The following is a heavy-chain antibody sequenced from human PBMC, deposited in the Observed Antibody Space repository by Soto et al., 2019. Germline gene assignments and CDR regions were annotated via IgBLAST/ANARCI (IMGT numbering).Heavy chain of an antibody. V-gene: IGHV3-66*01. CDR1: GFTVSSNY. D-gene: IGHD3-10*01. CDR2: IYSGGST. J-gene: IGHJ6*03. Sequence: EVQLVESGGGLVQPGGSLRLSCAASGFTVSSNYMSWVRQAPGKGLEWVSVIYSGGSTYYADSVKGRFTISRDNSKNTLYLQMNSLRAEDTAVYYCARESLWFGEFSNYYYYFLDVWGKGPTVTVSS. CDR3: ARESLWFGEFSNYYYYFLDV.